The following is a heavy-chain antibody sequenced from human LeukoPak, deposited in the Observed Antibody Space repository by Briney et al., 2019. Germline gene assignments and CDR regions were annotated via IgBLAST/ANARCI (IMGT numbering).Heavy chain of an antibody. J-gene: IGHJ5*02. CDR1: GYTFSSYA. Sequence: ASVKVSCKASGYTFSSYAMHWVRQAPGQRLEWMGWINAGNGNTKYSQKFQGRVTITRDTSVSTAYMELSSLRSEDTAVYYCARDRRIVVVPAALSYWFDPWGQGTLVTVSS. D-gene: IGHD2-2*01. CDR2: INAGNGNT. V-gene: IGHV1-3*01. CDR3: ARDRRIVVVPAALSYWFDP.